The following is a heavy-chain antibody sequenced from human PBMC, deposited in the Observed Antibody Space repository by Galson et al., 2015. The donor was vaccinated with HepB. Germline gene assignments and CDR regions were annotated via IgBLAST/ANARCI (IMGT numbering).Heavy chain of an antibody. CDR1: GFTFSSYA. D-gene: IGHD2-15*01. Sequence: SLRLSCAASGFTFSSYAMHRVRQAPGKGLEWVAVISYDGSNKYYADSVKGRFTISRDNSKNTLYLQMNSLRAEDTAVYYCARVGARVVAATSYYYGMDVWGQGTTVTVSS. J-gene: IGHJ6*02. V-gene: IGHV3-30*04. CDR3: ARVGARVVAATSYYYGMDV. CDR2: ISYDGSNK.